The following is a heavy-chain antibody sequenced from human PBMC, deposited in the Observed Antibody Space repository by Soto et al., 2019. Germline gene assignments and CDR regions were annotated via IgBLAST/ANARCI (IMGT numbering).Heavy chain of an antibody. CDR3: AKAQAYHSGSFFDN. CDR1: GFTSSSYA. D-gene: IGHD3-10*01. V-gene: IGHV3-23*01. J-gene: IGHJ4*02. Sequence: GGSLRLSCAASGFTSSSYAMTWVRQAPGKGLEWVSDIGGSGDGTYYTDSVKGRFTISRDNSMNTLFLQMNNLRAEDTAVYYCAKAQAYHSGSFFDNWGQGTLVTVSS. CDR2: IGGSGDGT.